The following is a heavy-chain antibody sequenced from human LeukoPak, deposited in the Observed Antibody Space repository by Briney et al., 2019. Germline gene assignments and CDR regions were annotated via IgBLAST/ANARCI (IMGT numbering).Heavy chain of an antibody. D-gene: IGHD2-15*01. Sequence: GGSLRLSCAASGFTFSSYAMSWVRQAPGKGLEWVSAISGSGGSTYYADSVKGRFTISRDNSKNTLYLQMNGLRAEDTAVYYCAKDPLGYCTGGTCYADYWGQGTLVTVSS. CDR1: GFTFSSYA. CDR3: AKDPLGYCTGGTCYADY. V-gene: IGHV3-23*01. J-gene: IGHJ4*02. CDR2: ISGSGGST.